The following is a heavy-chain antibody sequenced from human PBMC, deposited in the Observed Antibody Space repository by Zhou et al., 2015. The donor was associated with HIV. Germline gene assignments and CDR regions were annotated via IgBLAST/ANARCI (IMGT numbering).Heavy chain of an antibody. V-gene: IGHV1-69*01. D-gene: IGHD1-1*01. Sequence: QVQLVQSGAEVKKPGSSVKVSCKASGGTFGSYAINWVRQAPGRGLEWVGGIIPLFGTTTYAQMLPGRVVISADEYRSTVYMDLNSLRSGDTAVYYCARGTTTSYFDSWGQGTLVTVSS. CDR2: IIPLFGTT. CDR1: GGTFGSYA. J-gene: IGHJ4*02. CDR3: ARGTTTSYFDS.